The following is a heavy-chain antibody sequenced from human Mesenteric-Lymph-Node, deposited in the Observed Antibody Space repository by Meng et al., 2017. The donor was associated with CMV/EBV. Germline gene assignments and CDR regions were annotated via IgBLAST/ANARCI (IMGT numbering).Heavy chain of an antibody. CDR1: GYPFNNYG. J-gene: IGHJ4*02. Sequence: SCNASGYPFNNYGINWVRQAPGQGLAWMGWISIYYGHTNSTPNLQGRVTMTTDTLTNMAYMELRSLRSDDTAVYYCARDRSGRHFDYWGQGTLVTVSS. D-gene: IGHD1-26*01. CDR3: ARDRSGRHFDY. CDR2: ISIYYGHT. V-gene: IGHV1-18*04.